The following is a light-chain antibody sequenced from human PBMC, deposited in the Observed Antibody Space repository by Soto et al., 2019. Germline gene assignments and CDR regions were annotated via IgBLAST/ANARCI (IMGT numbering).Light chain of an antibody. J-gene: IGLJ1*01. CDR2: EVT. V-gene: IGLV2-8*01. CDR3: SNKPYG. Sequence: QSALTRPPSASGSPGQSVTISCTGTSRDVGGYNYVSWYQQEPGKAPKLMIYEVTKRPSGVPDRFSGSKSGNTASLTVSGLQAGDEGDYSGSNKPYGFGNGTKVTVL. CDR1: SRDVGGYNY.